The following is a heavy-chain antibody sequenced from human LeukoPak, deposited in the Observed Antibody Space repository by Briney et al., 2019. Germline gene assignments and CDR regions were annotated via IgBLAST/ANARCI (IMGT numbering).Heavy chain of an antibody. J-gene: IGHJ4*02. CDR3: AKDAGRSDVDYFDY. CDR2: ISDSGANT. Sequence: GGSLRLSCAASGFTFNSYAMSWVRQARGKGLEWVSAISDSGANTYYAVSVRGRFTISRDNLNSLRAEDTAIYYCAKDAGRSDVDYFDYWGQGTLVTVSS. D-gene: IGHD1-26*01. V-gene: IGHV3-23*01. CDR1: GFTFNSYA.